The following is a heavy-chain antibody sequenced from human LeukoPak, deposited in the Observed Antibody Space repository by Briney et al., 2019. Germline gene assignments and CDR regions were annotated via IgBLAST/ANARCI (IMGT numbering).Heavy chain of an antibody. CDR1: GFTFDDYA. Sequence: PGGSLRLSCAASGFTFDDYAMHWVRQVSGKGLEWVSGISWNSGTIGYADSVKGRFTISRDNAKNSLYLQMNSLRAEDTALYYCAKVQYLYGDYPLFGYWGQGTLVTVSS. V-gene: IGHV3-9*01. CDR3: AKVQYLYGDYPLFGY. CDR2: ISWNSGTI. D-gene: IGHD4-17*01. J-gene: IGHJ4*02.